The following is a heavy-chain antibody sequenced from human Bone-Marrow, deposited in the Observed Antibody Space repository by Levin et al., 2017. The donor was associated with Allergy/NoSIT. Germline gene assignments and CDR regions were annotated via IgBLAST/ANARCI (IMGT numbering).Heavy chain of an antibody. CDR2: ISWNSGSI. V-gene: IGHV3-9*01. CDR1: GFTFDDYA. Sequence: SLKISCAASGFTFDDYAMHWVRQAPGKGLEWVSGISWNSGSIGYADSVKGRFTISRDNAKNSLYLQMNSLRAEDTALYYCAKDIQYYYDSSGQGPFDYWGQGTLVTVSS. CDR3: AKDIQYYYDSSGQGPFDY. J-gene: IGHJ4*02. D-gene: IGHD3-22*01.